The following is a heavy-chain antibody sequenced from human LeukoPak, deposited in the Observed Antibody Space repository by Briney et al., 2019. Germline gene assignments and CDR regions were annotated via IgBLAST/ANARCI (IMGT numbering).Heavy chain of an antibody. CDR3: ARQDRDYDYVWGSYRTYYFDY. CDR1: GGSISSYY. J-gene: IGHJ4*02. D-gene: IGHD3-16*02. CDR2: IYYSGST. V-gene: IGHV4-59*08. Sequence: SETLSLTCTVSGGSISSYYWSWIRQPPGKGLEWIGYIYYSGSTNYNPSLKSRVTISVDTSKNQFSLKPSSVTAADTAVYYCARQDRDYDYVWGSYRTYYFDYWGQGTLVTVSS.